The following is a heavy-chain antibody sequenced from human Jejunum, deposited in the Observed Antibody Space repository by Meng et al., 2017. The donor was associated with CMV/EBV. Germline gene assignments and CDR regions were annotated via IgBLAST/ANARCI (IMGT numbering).Heavy chain of an antibody. V-gene: IGHV3-53*01. CDR3: ARDPGPYSTSSNAFEI. D-gene: IGHD6-6*01. Sequence: FTVRSNYMTWVRQAPGKGLEWVSIIYSGGRTNYADSVKGRFTISRDNSKSTLYLQMNSLRAEDTAVYYCARDPGPYSTSSNAFEIWGQGTMVTVSS. CDR2: IYSGGRT. CDR1: FTVRSNY. J-gene: IGHJ3*02.